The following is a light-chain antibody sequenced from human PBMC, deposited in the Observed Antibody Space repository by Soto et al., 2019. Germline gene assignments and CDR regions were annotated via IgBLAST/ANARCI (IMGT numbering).Light chain of an antibody. J-gene: IGKJ1*01. Sequence: ETVMTQSPATLSVSPGERATLSCRASQSVSSYLAWYQQKPGQAPRLLIYGASTRATGIPARFSGSGSGTEFTLTISSLQSEDFAVYYCQQYANWPPWTFGQGTKVEIK. CDR2: GAS. V-gene: IGKV3-15*01. CDR3: QQYANWPPWT. CDR1: QSVSSY.